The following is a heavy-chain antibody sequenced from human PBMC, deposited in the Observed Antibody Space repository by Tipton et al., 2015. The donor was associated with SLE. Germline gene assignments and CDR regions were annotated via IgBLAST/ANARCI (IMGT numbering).Heavy chain of an antibody. V-gene: IGHV4-4*07. Sequence: LRLSCTVSGDSVGTKYWNWIRQPAGKGLEWIGRLYGSGSPTHYNPSLEGRVTVSVDTSQNQVSLKLTSVTAADTAVYYCARIRPGHGDPFDFWGQGTLVTVSS. J-gene: IGHJ4*02. CDR3: ARIRPGHGDPFDF. CDR1: GDSVGTKY. CDR2: LYGSGSP. D-gene: IGHD4-17*01.